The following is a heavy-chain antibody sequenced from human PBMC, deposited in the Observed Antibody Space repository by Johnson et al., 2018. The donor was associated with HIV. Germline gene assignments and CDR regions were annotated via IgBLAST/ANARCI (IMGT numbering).Heavy chain of an antibody. J-gene: IGHJ3*02. V-gene: IGHV3-66*01. D-gene: IGHD3-22*01. CDR2: IYSGGGT. CDR3: ARATTYYYDTRQDAFDI. CDR1: GFTVSSYF. Sequence: VQLVESGGGLVQPGGSLRLSCAASGFTVSSYFMNWVRQAPGKGLEWVSVIYSGGGTYSADSVRGRFTISRDNSKNTLYLQMNNLRADDTAVYYCARATTYYYDTRQDAFDIWGQGTMVTVSS.